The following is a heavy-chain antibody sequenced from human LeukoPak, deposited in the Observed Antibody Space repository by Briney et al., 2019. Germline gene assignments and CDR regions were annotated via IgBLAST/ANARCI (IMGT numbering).Heavy chain of an antibody. J-gene: IGHJ4*02. D-gene: IGHD3-22*01. CDR1: GGTFSSYA. V-gene: IGHV1-69*05. CDR3: ARPNYYDNVFDY. CDR2: IIPIFGTA. Sequence: SVKVSCKASGGTFSSYAISWVRQAPGQGLEWMGRIIPIFGTANYAQKFQGRVTITTDESTSTAYMELSGLRSEDTAVYYCARPNYYDNVFDYWGQGTLVTVSS.